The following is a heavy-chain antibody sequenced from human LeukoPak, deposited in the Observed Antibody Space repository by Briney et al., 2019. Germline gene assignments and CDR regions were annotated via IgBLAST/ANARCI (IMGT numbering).Heavy chain of an antibody. V-gene: IGHV3-7*01. Sequence: PGGSLRLSCAASGFAFSDYWMSWVRQAPGKGLEWVAKIKPDGSEKYYVDSVKGRFTISRDKAKNSLYLQMNSLRDEDTAVYYCARGGYSYGHDYWGQGTLVTVFS. J-gene: IGHJ4*02. CDR2: IKPDGSEK. CDR3: ARGGYSYGHDY. D-gene: IGHD5-18*01. CDR1: GFAFSDYW.